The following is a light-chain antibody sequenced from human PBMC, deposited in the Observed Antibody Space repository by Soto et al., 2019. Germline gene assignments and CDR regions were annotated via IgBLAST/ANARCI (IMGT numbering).Light chain of an antibody. J-gene: IGKJ1*01. CDR1: QSVSSN. V-gene: IGKV3-20*01. CDR3: QQYGSSPPT. CDR2: GAS. Sequence: EIVMTQSPATLSVSPGDRATLSCRASQSVSSNLAWYQQKPGQAPRLLIYGASSRATGIPDRFSGSGSGTDLTITISRLEPEDFEVYYCQQYGSSPPTFGQGTKVDIK.